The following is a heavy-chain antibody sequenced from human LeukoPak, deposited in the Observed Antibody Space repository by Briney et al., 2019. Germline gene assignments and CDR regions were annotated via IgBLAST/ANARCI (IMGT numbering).Heavy chain of an antibody. D-gene: IGHD3-9*01. CDR1: GYTFTGYY. CDR3: ARVMRRVLTGYYGLWNY. Sequence: ASVKVSCKASGYTFTGYYMHWVRQAPGQGLEWMGWINPNSGGTNYAQKFQGRVTMTRDTSISTAYMELSRLRSDDTAVYYCARVMRRVLTGYYGLWNYWGQGTLVTVSS. CDR2: INPNSGGT. V-gene: IGHV1-2*02. J-gene: IGHJ4*02.